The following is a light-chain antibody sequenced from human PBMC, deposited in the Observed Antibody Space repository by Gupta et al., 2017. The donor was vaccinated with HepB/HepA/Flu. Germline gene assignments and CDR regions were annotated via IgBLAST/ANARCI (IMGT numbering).Light chain of an antibody. CDR1: QSISSSY. J-gene: IGKJ1*01. V-gene: IGKV3-20*01. CDR2: GAS. CDR3: QQEGTSPWT. Sequence: EIVLTQSPGTRSLSPGERATLSCRASQSISSSYLAWYQQKPAQAPRLLIYGASSRAAGVPDRFSGSGSGREFSLTISRREPEDFAVYFCQQEGTSPWTFGQGTKVEI.